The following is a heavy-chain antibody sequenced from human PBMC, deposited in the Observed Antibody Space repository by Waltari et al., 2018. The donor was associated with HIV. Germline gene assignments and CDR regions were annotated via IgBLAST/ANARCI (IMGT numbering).Heavy chain of an antibody. CDR3: ATGADTAY. Sequence: QVELVQSGAEVKKPGASVKVSCKVSGYKITELSMHWVRQAPGEGPEWMGGFDPEDGERTYAQKCQGRVTMIEDTSTDTDYMELSSLRSEDTAVYDCATGADTAYWGQGTLVIVSS. J-gene: IGHJ4*02. CDR1: GYKITELS. V-gene: IGHV1-24*01. CDR2: FDPEDGER. D-gene: IGHD5-18*01.